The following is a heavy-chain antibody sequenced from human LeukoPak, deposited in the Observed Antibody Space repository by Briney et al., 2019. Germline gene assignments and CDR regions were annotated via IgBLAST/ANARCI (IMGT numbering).Heavy chain of an antibody. CDR1: GFSFSNYG. V-gene: IGHV3-33*06. CDR3: AKGGDVVVPAAKGTLDY. CDR2: IWYDGSNK. J-gene: IGHJ4*02. D-gene: IGHD2-2*01. Sequence: PGRSLRLSCAASGFSFSNYGMHWVRQAPGKGLEWVAVIWYDGSNKYYADSVKGRFTISRDNSKNTLYLQMNSLRAEDTAVYYCAKGGDVVVPAAKGTLDYWGQGTLVTVSS.